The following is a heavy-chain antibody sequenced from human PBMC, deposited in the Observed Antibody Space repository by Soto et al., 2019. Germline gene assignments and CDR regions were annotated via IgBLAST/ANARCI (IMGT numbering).Heavy chain of an antibody. CDR3: ARGGVATIFDP. J-gene: IGHJ5*02. D-gene: IGHD5-12*01. Sequence: PSETLSLTCTVSGGSVSSGSYYWSWIRQPPGKGLEWIWYIYYSGSTNYNPSLKSRVTISVDTSKNQFSLKLSSVTAADTAVYYCARGGVATIFDPWGQGTLVTVSS. V-gene: IGHV4-61*01. CDR2: IYYSGST. CDR1: GGSVSSGSYY.